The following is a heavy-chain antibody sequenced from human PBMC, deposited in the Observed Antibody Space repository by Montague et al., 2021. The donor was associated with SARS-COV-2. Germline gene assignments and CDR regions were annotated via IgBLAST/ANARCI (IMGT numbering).Heavy chain of an antibody. D-gene: IGHD3-3*01. Sequence: SETLSLTCTVSGGSISSSSYYWGWFRQPPGKGLEWIGNIYYSGSTYYNPSLKSRVTISVDTSKNQFSLKLSSVTDADTAVYYCARQKMGSVTIFVVVMHERGFDPWGQGTLVTVPS. CDR3: ARQKMGSVTIFVVVMHERGFDP. CDR1: GGSISSSSYY. J-gene: IGHJ5*02. CDR2: IYYSGST. V-gene: IGHV4-39*01.